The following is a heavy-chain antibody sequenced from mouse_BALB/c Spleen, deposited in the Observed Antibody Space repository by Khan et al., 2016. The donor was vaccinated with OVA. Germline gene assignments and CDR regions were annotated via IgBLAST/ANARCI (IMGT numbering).Heavy chain of an antibody. CDR3: ANYEALGLAD. J-gene: IGHJ3*01. D-gene: IGHD2-4*01. V-gene: IGHV1S29*02. Sequence: VQLQQSGPELVKPGASVKISCKASGYTFTDYNMHWMKQSHGKSLEWIGYIYPYNGVTGYNQKFKSKATLTVDNSSSSAYMELRSLTSEDSAVYYCANYEALGLADWGQGTLVTVSA. CDR1: GYTFTDYN. CDR2: IYPYNGVT.